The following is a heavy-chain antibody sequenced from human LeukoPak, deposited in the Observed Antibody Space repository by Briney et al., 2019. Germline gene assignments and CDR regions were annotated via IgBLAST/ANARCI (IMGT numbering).Heavy chain of an antibody. J-gene: IGHJ1*01. CDR1: GGSFSTYY. V-gene: IGHV4-59*01. D-gene: IGHD1-14*01. Sequence: SETLSLTCSVSGGSFSTYYWTWIRQPPGEGLEWIGCIYNSWATYYNPSFKSRVTISVDSSKNQFSLKLTSVTAADTAIYFCAREPEYWGQGALVTVSS. CDR2: IYNSWAT. CDR3: AREPEY.